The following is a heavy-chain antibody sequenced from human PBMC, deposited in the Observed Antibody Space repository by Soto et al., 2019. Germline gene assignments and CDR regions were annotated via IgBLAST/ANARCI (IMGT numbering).Heavy chain of an antibody. CDR1: GGYITGGDYY. V-gene: IGHV4-31*03. J-gene: IGHJ4*02. D-gene: IGHD3-3*01. Sequence: PSETLSLTCSVSGGYITGGDYYWTWIRQHPGKGLEWIGYIYYSGSTYYNPSLKSRVTISVDTSKNQFSLKLSSVTAADTAVYYCARLEWLLLGLDYWGQGTLVTVSS. CDR3: ARLEWLLLGLDY. CDR2: IYYSGST.